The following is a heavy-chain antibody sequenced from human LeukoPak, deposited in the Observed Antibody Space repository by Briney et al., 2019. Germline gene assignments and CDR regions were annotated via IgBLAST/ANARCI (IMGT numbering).Heavy chain of an antibody. D-gene: IGHD6-19*01. V-gene: IGHV3-21*01. CDR1: GFTFSSYS. CDR2: ISSSSSYI. CDR3: ARDLGSGWYGAEYFQH. Sequence: GGSLRLSCAATGFTFSSYSMNWVRQAPGKGLEWVSSISSSSSYIYYADSVKGRFTISRDNAKNSLYLQMNSLRAEDTAVYYCARDLGSGWYGAEYFQHWGQGTLVTVSS. J-gene: IGHJ1*01.